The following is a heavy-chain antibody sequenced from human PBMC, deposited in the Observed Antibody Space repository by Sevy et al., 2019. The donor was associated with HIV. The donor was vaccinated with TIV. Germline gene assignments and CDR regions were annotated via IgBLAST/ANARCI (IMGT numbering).Heavy chain of an antibody. J-gene: IGHJ4*02. V-gene: IGHV3-30-3*01. Sequence: GGSLRLSCAASGFTFSSYAMNWVRQAPGKGLEWVAFISYDGSNKYYADSVKGRFTISRDNSNETVYLQMHGLRVEDTAGYYCARWGYYGSGSNDGNYFDYWGQGTVVTVSS. D-gene: IGHD3-10*01. CDR3: ARWGYYGSGSNDGNYFDY. CDR1: GFTFSSYA. CDR2: ISYDGSNK.